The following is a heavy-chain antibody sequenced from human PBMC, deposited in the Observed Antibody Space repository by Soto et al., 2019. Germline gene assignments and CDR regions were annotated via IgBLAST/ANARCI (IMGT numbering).Heavy chain of an antibody. V-gene: IGHV1-46*01. CDR3: ARVPYSYGSLYYLDF. D-gene: IGHD3-10*01. J-gene: IGHJ4*02. Sequence: QVQLVQSGAEVKKPGASVKVSCKSSGYTFTYYYIHWVRQAPGQGLEWLGIINPNSGSTTYAQKFQGRVTMTRDTSTSTVYLELASLTSEDTDIYYCARVPYSYGSLYYLDFWGQGTLVTVSS. CDR2: INPNSGST. CDR1: GYTFTYYY.